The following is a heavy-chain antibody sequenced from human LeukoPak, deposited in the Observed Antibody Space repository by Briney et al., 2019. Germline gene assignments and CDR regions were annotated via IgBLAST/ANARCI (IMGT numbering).Heavy chain of an antibody. CDR2: ISSSGDNT. CDR1: GFTFSSSG. V-gene: IGHV3-23*01. J-gene: IGHJ4*02. D-gene: IGHD3-10*01. CDR3: AKVGAGYYGDF. Sequence: GGSLRLSCAAFGFTFSSSGMTWVRQAPGKGLEWVSAISSSGDNTYYADSVRGRFSISRDNSNNTLYLQLNSLRAGDTAIYYCAKVGAGYYGDFWGQGILVTVSS.